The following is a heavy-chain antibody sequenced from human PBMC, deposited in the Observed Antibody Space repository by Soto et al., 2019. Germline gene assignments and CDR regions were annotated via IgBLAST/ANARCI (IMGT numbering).Heavy chain of an antibody. D-gene: IGHD4-17*01. V-gene: IGHV4-59*08. Sequence: QVQLQESGPGLVKPSETLSLTCTVSGGSISSYYWSWIRQPPGKGLEWIGYIYYRGSTNYNPSLKSRVTISVDTSKNQFSLKLSSVTAADTAVYYCARRYGDAFDIWGQGTMVTVSS. CDR3: ARRYGDAFDI. J-gene: IGHJ3*02. CDR1: GGSISSYY. CDR2: IYYRGST.